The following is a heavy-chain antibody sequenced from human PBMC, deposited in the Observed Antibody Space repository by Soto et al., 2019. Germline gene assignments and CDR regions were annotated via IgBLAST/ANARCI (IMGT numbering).Heavy chain of an antibody. V-gene: IGHV4-34*01. D-gene: IGHD6-13*01. CDR1: GGSFSGYY. Sequence: SETLSLTCAVYGGSFSGYYWSWIRQPPGKGLEWIGEINHSGSTNYNPSLKSRVTISVDTSKNQFSLKLSSVTAADTAVYYCAKIAAAGPDYWGQGTLVTVSS. CDR2: INHSGST. J-gene: IGHJ4*02. CDR3: AKIAAAGPDY.